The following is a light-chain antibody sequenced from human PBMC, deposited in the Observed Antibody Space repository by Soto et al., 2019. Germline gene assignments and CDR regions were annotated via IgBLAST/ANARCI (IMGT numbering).Light chain of an antibody. CDR2: TAS. Sequence: DIQLTQSPSSLSASVGDRVTITCRASQSINTDLKWYQQKPGKAPKVLIHTASTLQTGVPSRFSGSGSGTDFTLTISSLQPEDFATYYCQESYSTPPLTFGGGTKVEIK. CDR3: QESYSTPPLT. J-gene: IGKJ4*01. V-gene: IGKV1-39*01. CDR1: QSINTD.